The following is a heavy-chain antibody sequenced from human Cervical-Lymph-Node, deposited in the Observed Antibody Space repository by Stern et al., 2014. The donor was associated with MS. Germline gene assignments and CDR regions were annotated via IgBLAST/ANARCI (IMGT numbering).Heavy chain of an antibody. Sequence: MQLVESGPGLVKPSQTLSLTCTVSGGSIAGSDYYWSWIRQHPGKDLEYIGYLYYSGSTYYNPSLKSRVTMSVDTSKNQFSLKLSSVAAADTAVYYCASSGGYYSFDYWGQGTLVTVSS. V-gene: IGHV4-31*03. CDR2: LYYSGST. CDR1: GGSIAGSDYY. J-gene: IGHJ4*02. D-gene: IGHD2-15*01. CDR3: ASSGGYYSFDY.